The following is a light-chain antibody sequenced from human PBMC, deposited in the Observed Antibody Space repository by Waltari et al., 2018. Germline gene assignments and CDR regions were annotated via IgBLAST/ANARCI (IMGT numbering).Light chain of an antibody. CDR1: QSLLQSDGRTY. Sequence: DSVLTQTPLSLSVTPGQPASISCKSSQSLLQSDGRTYLYWYGHKPGQSPQLLIYGVSSLFSGVPDRFSGSGSGTDFTLEISRVEAGDVGIYYCMQGIHLPWTFGQGTKVEIK. V-gene: IGKV2-29*02. J-gene: IGKJ1*01. CDR2: GVS. CDR3: MQGIHLPWT.